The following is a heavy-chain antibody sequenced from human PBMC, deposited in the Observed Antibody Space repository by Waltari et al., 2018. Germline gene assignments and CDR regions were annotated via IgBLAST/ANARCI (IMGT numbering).Heavy chain of an antibody. CDR3: AREQSGGYAYGY. Sequence: QVQLVESGGGVVKPGRSLRLSCVASGFTFSSYAMQWVRQAPGKGLEWVAFISYDGTEKYYADSVKVRFAISRDNSKNTLYLQMNSLRPEDTAAYYCAREQSGGYAYGYWGQGTLVTVSS. CDR1: GFTFSSYA. J-gene: IGHJ4*02. CDR2: ISYDGTEK. D-gene: IGHD5-18*01. V-gene: IGHV3-30*09.